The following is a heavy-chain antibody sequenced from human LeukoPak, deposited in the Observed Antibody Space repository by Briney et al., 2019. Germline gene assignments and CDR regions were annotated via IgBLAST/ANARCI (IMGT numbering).Heavy chain of an antibody. D-gene: IGHD1-14*01. CDR3: ARNFHPGNWDY. V-gene: IGHV1-18*01. J-gene: IGHJ4*02. Sequence: GASVKVSCKASGYTFSKYSINWVRQAPGQGLEWMGWISGYNGKTNYAQKHQDRVTMTTDTSTSTAYMELRSLRSDDTAVYYCARNFHPGNWDYWGQGTLVTVSS. CDR2: ISGYNGKT. CDR1: GYTFSKYS.